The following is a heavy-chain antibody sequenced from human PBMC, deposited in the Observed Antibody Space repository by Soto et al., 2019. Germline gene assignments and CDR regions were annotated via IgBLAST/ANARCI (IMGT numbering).Heavy chain of an antibody. CDR3: ARYATNVLLWFGAPLSYFDY. CDR1: GYTFTSYG. D-gene: IGHD3-10*01. Sequence: GASVKVSCKASGYTFTSYGISWVRQAPGQGLEWMGWISAYNGNTNYAQKLQGRVTMTTDTSTSTAYMELGSLRSDDTAVYYCARYATNVLLWFGAPLSYFDYWGQGTRVTVAS. V-gene: IGHV1-18*01. J-gene: IGHJ4*02. CDR2: ISAYNGNT.